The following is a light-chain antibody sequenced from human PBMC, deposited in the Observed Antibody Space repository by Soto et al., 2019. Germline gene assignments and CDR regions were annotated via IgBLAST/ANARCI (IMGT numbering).Light chain of an antibody. CDR3: SSYTRSSTLYV. CDR1: SSDFGAYNY. J-gene: IGLJ1*01. V-gene: IGLV2-14*01. Sequence: QSVLTQPASVSGSPGQSITISCTGTSSDFGAYNYVSWYQQHPGKAPKLMIYDVSNRPSGVSNRFSGSKSGNTASLTISGLQAEDEADYYCSSYTRSSTLYVFGTGTRSPS. CDR2: DVS.